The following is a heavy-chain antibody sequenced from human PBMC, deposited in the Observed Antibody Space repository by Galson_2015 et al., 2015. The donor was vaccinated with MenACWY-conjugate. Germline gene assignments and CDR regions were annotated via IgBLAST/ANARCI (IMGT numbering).Heavy chain of an antibody. CDR2: IAPYNGNT. CDR3: ARDASVAWLVDNSRYGMDV. CDR1: GYTFSNYG. V-gene: IGHV1-18*01. Sequence: QSGAEVKKPGASVKVSCKASGYTFSNYGISWVRQAPGRGLEWMGWIAPYNGNTNYSQKLQGRLTMTTDTSTSTAYMELRSLRSDDTAVYYCARDASVAWLVDNSRYGMDVWGQGTTVTVSS. D-gene: IGHD6-19*01. J-gene: IGHJ6*02.